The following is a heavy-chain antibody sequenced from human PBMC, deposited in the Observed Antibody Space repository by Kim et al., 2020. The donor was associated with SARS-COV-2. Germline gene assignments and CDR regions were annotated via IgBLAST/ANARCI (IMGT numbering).Heavy chain of an antibody. CDR2: ISSSSSYI. Sequence: GGSLRLSCAASGFTFSSYSMNWVRQAPGKGLEWVSSISSSSSYIYSADSVKGRFTISRDNAKNSLYLQMNSLRAEDTAVYYCARSEYYYDSSGYYPGGFDPWGQGTLVTVSS. V-gene: IGHV3-21*01. D-gene: IGHD3-22*01. CDR3: ARSEYYYDSSGYYPGGFDP. CDR1: GFTFSSYS. J-gene: IGHJ5*02.